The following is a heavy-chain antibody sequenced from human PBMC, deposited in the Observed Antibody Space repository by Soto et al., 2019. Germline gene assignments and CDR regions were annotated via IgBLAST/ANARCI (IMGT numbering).Heavy chain of an antibody. CDR1: GFTFSSYG. CDR2: IWYDGSNK. D-gene: IGHD3-10*01. CDR3: ARDLGTRITMVRGVPANWFDP. J-gene: IGHJ5*02. Sequence: GGSLRLSCAASGFTFSSYGMHWVRQAPGKGLEWVAVIWYDGSNKYYADSVKGRFTISRDNSKNTLYLQMNSLRAEDTAVYYCARDLGTRITMVRGVPANWFDPWGQGTLVTVSS. V-gene: IGHV3-33*01.